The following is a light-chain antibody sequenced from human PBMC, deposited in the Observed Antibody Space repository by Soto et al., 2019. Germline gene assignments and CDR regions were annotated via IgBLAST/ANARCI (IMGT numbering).Light chain of an antibody. Sequence: QSALTQPASVSGSPGQSITISCTGTSSDVGGYNYVSWYQQHPGKAPQLMIYEVSNRPSGVSNRFSGSKSGNTASLTISGLQAEDEADYYCSSYTSSSTPHHVFGTGTKVTVL. V-gene: IGLV2-14*01. J-gene: IGLJ1*01. CDR1: SSDVGGYNY. CDR3: SSYTSSSTPHHV. CDR2: EVS.